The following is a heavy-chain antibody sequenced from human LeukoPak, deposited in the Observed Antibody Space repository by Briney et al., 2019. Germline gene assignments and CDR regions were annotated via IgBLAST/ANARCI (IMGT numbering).Heavy chain of an antibody. D-gene: IGHD2-2*01. Sequence: PSETLSLTCTVSGGSISSYYWSWIRQPPGKGLEXXXYIYYSGSTNYNPSLKSRVTISVDTSKNQSSLKLSSVSAADTAIYYCARVYCSSASCYAKGFDYWGQGTLVTVSS. CDR1: GGSISSYY. J-gene: IGHJ4*02. CDR2: IYYSGST. CDR3: ARVYCSSASCYAKGFDY. V-gene: IGHV4-59*01.